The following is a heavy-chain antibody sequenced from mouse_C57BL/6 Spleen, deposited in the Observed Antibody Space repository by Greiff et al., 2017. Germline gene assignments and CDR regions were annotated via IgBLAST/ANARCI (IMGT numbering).Heavy chain of an antibody. CDR3: ARGNYGNYLGMDY. CDR1: GYTFTSYW. CDR2: IYPGSGST. Sequence: VQLQQPGAELVKPGASVKMSCKASGYTFTSYWITWVKQRPGQGLEWIGDIYPGSGSTNYNEKFKSKATLTVDTSSSTAYMQLSSLTSEDSAVYYCARGNYGNYLGMDYWGQGTSVTVSS. J-gene: IGHJ4*01. D-gene: IGHD2-1*01. V-gene: IGHV1-55*01.